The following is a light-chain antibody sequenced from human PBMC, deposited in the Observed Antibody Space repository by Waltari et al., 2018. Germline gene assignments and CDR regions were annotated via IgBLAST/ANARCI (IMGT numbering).Light chain of an antibody. J-gene: IGLJ3*02. CDR2: ENN. CDR3: GTWDSSLGDWV. V-gene: IGLV1-51*02. CDR1: NSNIGNNY. Sequence: SVLTQPPSVSAAPGQKVTISCSGSNSNIGNNYVSWYQQLPGKAPKLFISENNKRPSGIPSRFSGSKSGTSATLGITGLQTGDEADYYCGTWDSSLGDWVFGGGTKVTVL.